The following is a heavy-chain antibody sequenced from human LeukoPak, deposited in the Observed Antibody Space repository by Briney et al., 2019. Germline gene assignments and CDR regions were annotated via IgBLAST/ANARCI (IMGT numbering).Heavy chain of an antibody. J-gene: IGHJ6*02. V-gene: IGHV3-74*01. CDR2: INSDGSST. CDR3: ARGRYDTLTYYYYYGMDV. D-gene: IGHD3-9*01. CDR1: GFTFSSYW. Sequence: PGGSLRLSCAASGFTFSSYWMHWVRQAPGKGLVWVSRINSDGSSTSYADSVKGRFTISRDNAKNTLYLQMNSLRAEDTAVFYCARGRYDTLTYYYYYGMDVWGQGTTVTVSS.